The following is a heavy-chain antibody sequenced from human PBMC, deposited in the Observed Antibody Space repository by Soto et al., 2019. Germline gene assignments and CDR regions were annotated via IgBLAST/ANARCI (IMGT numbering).Heavy chain of an antibody. D-gene: IGHD3-9*01. V-gene: IGHV3-9*01. CDR2: ISWNSGSI. Sequence: GGSLRLSCAASGFTFDDYAMHWVRQAPGKGLEWVSGISWNSGSIGYADSVKGRFTISRDNAKNSLYLQMNSLRAEDTALYYCAKEPYYDILTGEIDYWGQGTLVTVSS. CDR1: GFTFDDYA. CDR3: AKEPYYDILTGEIDY. J-gene: IGHJ4*02.